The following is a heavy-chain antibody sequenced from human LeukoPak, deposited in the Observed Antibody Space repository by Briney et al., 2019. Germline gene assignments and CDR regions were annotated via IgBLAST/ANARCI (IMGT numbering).Heavy chain of an antibody. CDR2: IYYSGST. CDR1: GGSISSYY. J-gene: IGHJ3*02. Sequence: SETLSLTCTVSGGSISSYYWSWIRQPSGKGLEWIGYIYYSGSTNYIPSLKSRVTISIDTSRNQFSLKLNSVTAADTAVYYCARDITFGAFDIWGQGTMVTVSS. V-gene: IGHV4-59*01. CDR3: ARDITFGAFDI. D-gene: IGHD3-16*01.